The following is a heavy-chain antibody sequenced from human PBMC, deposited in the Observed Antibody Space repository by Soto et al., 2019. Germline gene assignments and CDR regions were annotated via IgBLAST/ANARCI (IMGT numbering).Heavy chain of an antibody. V-gene: IGHV4-31*03. CDR1: GGSISSGGYY. CDR3: ARGEDAFFYYGLDV. J-gene: IGHJ6*02. CDR2: IYYSGST. Sequence: PSETLSLTCTVSGGSISSGGYYWSWIRQHPGKGLEWIGYIYYSGSTYYNPSLKSRVTISVDTSKNQFSLKLSSVTAADTAVYYCARGEDAFFYYGLDVWGQGITAPVSS.